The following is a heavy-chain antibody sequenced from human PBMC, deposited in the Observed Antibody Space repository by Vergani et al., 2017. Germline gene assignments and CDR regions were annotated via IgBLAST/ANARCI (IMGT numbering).Heavy chain of an antibody. CDR1: GFTFSSYW. V-gene: IGHV3-7*03. CDR3: AKVNSLNYYGSGSGIFDY. D-gene: IGHD3-10*01. Sequence: EVQLVESGGGLVQPGGSLRLSCAASGFTFSSYWMSWVRQAPGKGLEWVANIKQDGSEKYYVDSVKGRFTISRDNAKNSLYLQMNSLRAEDTALYYCAKVNSLNYYGSGSGIFDYWGQGTLVTVSS. J-gene: IGHJ4*02. CDR2: IKQDGSEK.